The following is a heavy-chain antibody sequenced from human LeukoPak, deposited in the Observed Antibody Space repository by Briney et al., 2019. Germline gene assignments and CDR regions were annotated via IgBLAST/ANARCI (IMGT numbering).Heavy chain of an antibody. CDR2: INHSGST. CDR3: ARGPSTYYYDSSGYYDY. D-gene: IGHD3-22*01. Sequence: SETLSLTCAVYGGSFSGYYWSWIRQPPGKGLEWIGEINHSGSTNYNPSLKSRVTISVDTSKNQFSLKLSSVTAADTAVHYCARGPSTYYYDSSGYYDYWGQGTLVTVSS. CDR1: GGSFSGYY. V-gene: IGHV4-34*01. J-gene: IGHJ4*02.